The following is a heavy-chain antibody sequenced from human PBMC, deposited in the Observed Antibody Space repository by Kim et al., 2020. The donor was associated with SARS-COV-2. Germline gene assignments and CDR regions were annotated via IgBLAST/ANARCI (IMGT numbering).Heavy chain of an antibody. CDR3: VLSIAAAPPPYYYYYYGMDV. Sequence: ASVKVSCKASGYTFTSYAMNWVRQAPGQGLEWMGWINTNTGNPTYAQGFTGRFVFSLDTSVSTAYLQISSLKAEDTAVYYCVLSIAAAPPPYYYYYYGMDVWGQGTTVTVSS. CDR1: GYTFTSYA. D-gene: IGHD6-13*01. V-gene: IGHV7-4-1*02. J-gene: IGHJ6*02. CDR2: INTNTGNP.